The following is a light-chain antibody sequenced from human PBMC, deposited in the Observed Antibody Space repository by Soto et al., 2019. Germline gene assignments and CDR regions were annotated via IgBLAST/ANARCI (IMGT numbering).Light chain of an antibody. Sequence: DIQLTQSPSSLSAFVGDRVTFTCRASQNINNFLNWYQQMPGKAPKVLIYAASSLHSGVPSRFSGSGSGTDFTLTINSLQPEDVATYYCQQSNSTPYSFGRGTKVEIK. CDR3: QQSNSTPYS. CDR2: AAS. CDR1: QNINNF. V-gene: IGKV1-39*01. J-gene: IGKJ2*01.